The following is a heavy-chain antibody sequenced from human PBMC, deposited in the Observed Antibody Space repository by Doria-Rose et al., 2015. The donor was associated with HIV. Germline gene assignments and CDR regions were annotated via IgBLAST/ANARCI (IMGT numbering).Heavy chain of an antibody. J-gene: IGHJ4*02. V-gene: IGHV2-26*01. CDR1: GVSLSSPGMG. CDR2: IFSDDER. D-gene: IGHD6-13*01. CDR3: ARIKSSRWYHKYYFDF. Sequence: QESGPVLVKPTETLTLTCTVSGVSLSSPGMGVSWIRQPPGKALEWLANIFSDDERSYKTSLKSRLTISRGTSKGQVVLTMTDMDPVGTATYYCARIKSSRWYHKYYFDFWGQGTLVIVSA.